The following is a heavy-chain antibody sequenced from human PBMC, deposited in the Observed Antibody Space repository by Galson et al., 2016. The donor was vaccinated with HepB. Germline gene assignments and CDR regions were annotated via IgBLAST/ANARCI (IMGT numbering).Heavy chain of an antibody. CDR1: GGSFGSYY. V-gene: IGHV4-34*01. CDR3: ARVQKGVVVTWFYYCVDV. D-gene: IGHD2-21*02. Sequence: ETLSLTCAVCGGSFGSYYWNWIRQPPGKGLEWIGEINLSGNTYYNPSLKSRVSISLDTSKNQFSLRLGSVTAADTGVYYCARVQKGVVVTWFYYCVDVWGKGTTVTVSS. J-gene: IGHJ6*03. CDR2: INLSGNT.